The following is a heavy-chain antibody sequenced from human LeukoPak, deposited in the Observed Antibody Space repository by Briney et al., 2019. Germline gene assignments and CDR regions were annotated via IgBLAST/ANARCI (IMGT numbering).Heavy chain of an antibody. J-gene: IGHJ4*02. D-gene: IGHD2-15*01. V-gene: IGHV4-39*01. CDR3: ARLRVVVASPLDY. Sequence: SETLSLTCTVSGGSISSSTYYWGWIRQPPGKGLEWIGSFYYSGSTYYNPSLKSRVTISVDTSKNQFSLKLNSVTAADTAVYYCARLRVVVASPLDYWGQGTLVTVSS. CDR1: GGSISSSTYY. CDR2: FYYSGST.